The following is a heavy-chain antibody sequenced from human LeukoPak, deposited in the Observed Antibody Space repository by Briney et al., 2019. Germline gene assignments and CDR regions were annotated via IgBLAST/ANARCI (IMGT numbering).Heavy chain of an antibody. CDR2: IWSDGSNK. CDR1: GFTFSSYG. CDR3: ARASGSFGY. Sequence: AGGSLRLSCEASGFTFSSYGIHWVRQAPGKGLEWLAVIWSDGSNKYYADSVKGRFTISRDNSKNTLYLQLNSLRAEDTAVYYCARASGSFGYWGQGTLVSVSS. D-gene: IGHD1-26*01. J-gene: IGHJ4*02. V-gene: IGHV3-33*01.